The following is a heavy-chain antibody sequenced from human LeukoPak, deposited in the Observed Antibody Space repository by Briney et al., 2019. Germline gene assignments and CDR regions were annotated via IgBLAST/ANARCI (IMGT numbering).Heavy chain of an antibody. CDR3: ARDLSGYCSGGSCPYYFDY. J-gene: IGHJ4*02. Sequence: GGSLRLSCAASGLTFSDYYMSWIRQAPGKGLEWVSYISSSGSTIYYADSVKGRFTISRDNAKNSLYLQMNSLRAEDTAVYYCARDLSGYCSGGSCPYYFDYWGQGTLVTVSS. D-gene: IGHD2-15*01. CDR1: GLTFSDYY. CDR2: ISSSGSTI. V-gene: IGHV3-11*01.